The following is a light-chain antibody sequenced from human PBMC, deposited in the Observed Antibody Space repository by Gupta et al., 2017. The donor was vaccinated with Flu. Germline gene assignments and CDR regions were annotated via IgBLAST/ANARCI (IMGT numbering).Light chain of an antibody. J-gene: IGKJ1*01. CDR3: MQRIQLPWT. Sequence: VTPGQPAAISCKSSQSLVHNDGKTYLYWYLQRPGQPPQLLIHEGSNRFSGVTDRFSGSGSGTDFTLKISRVEAEDVGAYYCMQRIQLPWTFGQGTKVEIK. V-gene: IGKV2D-29*01. CDR1: QSLVHNDGKTY. CDR2: EGS.